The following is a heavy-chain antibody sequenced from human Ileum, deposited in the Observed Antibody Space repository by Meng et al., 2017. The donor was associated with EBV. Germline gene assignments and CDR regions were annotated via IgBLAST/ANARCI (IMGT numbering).Heavy chain of an antibody. CDR1: GGSISVINW. CDR2: MSDSGIT. Sequence: PREEWGPVLVNPSGTLSLTCAVSGGSISVINWWSWVRQSPEKGLEWIGEMSDSGITHYNPSLKSRVTISADKSNNQFSLKLTSVTSADTAVYFCAKNGEKYFEYWGQGTLVTVSS. J-gene: IGHJ4*02. CDR3: AKNGEKYFEY. V-gene: IGHV4-4*02.